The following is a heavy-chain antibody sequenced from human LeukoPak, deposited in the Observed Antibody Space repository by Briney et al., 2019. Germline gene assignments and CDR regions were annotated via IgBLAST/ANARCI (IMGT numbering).Heavy chain of an antibody. J-gene: IGHJ4*02. D-gene: IGHD3-3*01. Sequence: SVKVSCKASGGTFSSYAISWVRQAPGQGLEWMGGIIPIFGTANYAQKFQGRVTITADESTSTSYMELSSLRSEDTAVYYCAREAVTIFGVVIKGESFGYYFDYWGQGTLVTVSS. CDR1: GGTFSSYA. CDR2: IIPIFGTA. V-gene: IGHV1-69*13. CDR3: AREAVTIFGVVIKGESFGYYFDY.